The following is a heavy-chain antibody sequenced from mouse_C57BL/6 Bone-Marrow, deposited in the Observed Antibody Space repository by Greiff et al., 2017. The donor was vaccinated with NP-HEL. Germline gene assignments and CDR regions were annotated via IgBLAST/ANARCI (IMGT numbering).Heavy chain of an antibody. CDR2: IDPSDSYT. CDR1: GYTFTSYW. CDR3: ARDRLRSQFLLYFDV. D-gene: IGHD1-1*01. J-gene: IGHJ1*03. V-gene: IGHV1-50*01. Sequence: VQLQQPGAELVKPGASVKLSCKASGYTFTSYWMQWVKQRPGQGLEWIGEIDPSDSYTNYNQKFKGKATLTVDTSSSTAYMQLNSLTSEDSAVYYCARDRLRSQFLLYFDVWGTGTTVTVSS.